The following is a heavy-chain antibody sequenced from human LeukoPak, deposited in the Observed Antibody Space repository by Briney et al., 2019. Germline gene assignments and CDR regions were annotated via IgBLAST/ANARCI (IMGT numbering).Heavy chain of an antibody. D-gene: IGHD3-22*01. V-gene: IGHV1-2*02. J-gene: IGHJ4*02. CDR2: INPNSGGT. CDR1: GYTFTGYY. Sequence: GASVKVSCKASGYTFTGYYMHWVRQAPGQGLEWMGWINPNSGGTNYAQKFQGRVTMPRDTSISTAYMELSRLRSDDTAVYYCARARGYYDSTDSWGQGTLVTVSS. CDR3: ARARGYYDSTDS.